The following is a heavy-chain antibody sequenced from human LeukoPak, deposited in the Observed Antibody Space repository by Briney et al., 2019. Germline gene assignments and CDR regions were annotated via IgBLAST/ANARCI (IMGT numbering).Heavy chain of an antibody. D-gene: IGHD1-7*01. V-gene: IGHV3-9*03. Sequence: PGRSLRLSCAASGFTFSDYAMHWVRQAPGKGLEWVSGIYWNDNNMGYADSVKGRFTISRDNAKNSLYLQMNSLRAEDMALYYCATGRIPRTANVWFDPWGQGTLVTVSS. CDR2: IYWNDNNM. CDR3: ATGRIPRTANVWFDP. CDR1: GFTFSDYA. J-gene: IGHJ5*02.